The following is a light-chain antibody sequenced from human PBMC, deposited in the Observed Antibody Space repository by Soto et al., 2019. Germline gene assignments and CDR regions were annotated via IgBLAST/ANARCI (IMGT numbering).Light chain of an antibody. J-gene: IGKJ4*01. CDR3: QQYYSIPFT. Sequence: DIVMTQSPDSLAVSLGERATINCKSSQSVLYSSNNKNYLAWYHQKPGQPPKLLIYWASTRESGVPDRFSGSGSGTDFTLTITSLQADDVAVYYCQQYYSIPFTFGGGTKVEIK. CDR1: QSVLYSSNNKNY. V-gene: IGKV4-1*01. CDR2: WAS.